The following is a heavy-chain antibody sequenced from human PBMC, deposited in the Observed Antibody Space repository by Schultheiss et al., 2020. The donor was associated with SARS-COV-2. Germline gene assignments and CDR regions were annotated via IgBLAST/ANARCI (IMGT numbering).Heavy chain of an antibody. CDR2: INHSGST. CDR3: ARRDSSGSRPDFDY. J-gene: IGHJ4*02. V-gene: IGHV4-39*07. D-gene: IGHD6-19*01. CDR1: GDSFSSSSYY. Sequence: TLSLTCTVSGDSFSSSSYYWSWIRQPPGKGLEWIGEINHSGSTNYNPSLKSRVTISVDTSKNQFSLKLSSVTAADTAVYYCARRDSSGSRPDFDYWGQGTLVTVSS.